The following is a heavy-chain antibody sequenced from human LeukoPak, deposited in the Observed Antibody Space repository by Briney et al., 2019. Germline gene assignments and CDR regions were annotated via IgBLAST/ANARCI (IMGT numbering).Heavy chain of an antibody. J-gene: IGHJ5*02. CDR3: YGSGSYYNNWFDP. Sequence: PGGSLRLSCAASGFTFSSYSTNWVRQAPGKGLEWVSSISSSSSYIYYADSVKGRFTISRDNAKNSLYLQMNSLRAEDTAVYYCYGSGSYYNNWFDPWGQGTLVTVSS. CDR2: ISSSSSYI. CDR1: GFTFSSYS. V-gene: IGHV3-21*01. D-gene: IGHD3-10*01.